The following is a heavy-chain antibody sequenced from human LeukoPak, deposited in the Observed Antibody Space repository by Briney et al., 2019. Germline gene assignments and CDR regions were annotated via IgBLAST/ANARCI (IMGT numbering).Heavy chain of an antibody. CDR2: NNPSGGST. D-gene: IGHD6-13*01. Sequence: GASVKVSCKASGYTFTSYYMHWVRQAPGQGLEWMGINNPSGGSTSYAQKFQGRVTMTRDTSTSTLYMELSSLRSEDTAVYYCARGSIAAAPPFDPWGQGTLVTVSS. CDR3: ARGSIAAAPPFDP. J-gene: IGHJ5*02. CDR1: GYTFTSYY. V-gene: IGHV1-46*01.